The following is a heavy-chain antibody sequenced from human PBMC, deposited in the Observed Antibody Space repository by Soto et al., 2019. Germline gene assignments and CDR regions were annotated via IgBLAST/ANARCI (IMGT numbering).Heavy chain of an antibody. CDR2: IGGGGADT. Sequence: DVQLLESGGGLVQPGGSLTLSCTASRFTFSDYAMSWVRQAPGKGLEWVSAIGGGGADTYYADSVKGRFTISRDNSKNTLYLQMNSLRDEDTAVYYCAKDAVPYNGKWDWFASWGQGALVTVSS. CDR3: AKDAVPYNGKWDWFAS. J-gene: IGHJ5*01. D-gene: IGHD1-26*01. CDR1: RFTFSDYA. V-gene: IGHV3-23*01.